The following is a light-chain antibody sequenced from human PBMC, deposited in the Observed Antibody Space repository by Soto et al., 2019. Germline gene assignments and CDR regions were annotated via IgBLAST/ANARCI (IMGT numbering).Light chain of an antibody. CDR3: QHYGSLWT. V-gene: IGKV1-5*01. CDR1: QSVSRW. Sequence: DIQMTQSPSSVSASVGSRVTITCRASQSVSRWLAWYQQKPGKAPKLLIYDASSLENGVPSRFRGSGSGTEFTLTISGLQPGDSATYYCQHYGSLWTFGQGTKVDIK. CDR2: DAS. J-gene: IGKJ1*01.